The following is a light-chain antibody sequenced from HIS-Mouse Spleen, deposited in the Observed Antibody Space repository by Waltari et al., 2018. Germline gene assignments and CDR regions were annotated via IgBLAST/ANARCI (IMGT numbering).Light chain of an antibody. V-gene: IGLV2-14*01. CDR1: SSDVGGYNY. Sequence: QSALTQPASGSGSPGQSITIPCTGTSSDVGGYNYVSWYQQPPGKAPKLLIYEVSNRPSGVSNRFSGSKSGNTASLTISGLQAEDEADYYCSSYTSSSTLVFGGGTKLTVL. CDR3: SSYTSSSTLV. J-gene: IGLJ2*01. CDR2: EVS.